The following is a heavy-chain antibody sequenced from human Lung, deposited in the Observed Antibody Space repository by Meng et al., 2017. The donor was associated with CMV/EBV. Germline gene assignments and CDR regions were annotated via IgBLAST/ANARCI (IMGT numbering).Heavy chain of an antibody. CDR3: AGSPSDTHLWFVF. CDR2: ISYDGSNK. CDR1: GFTFNSYA. J-gene: IGHJ4*02. V-gene: IGHV3-30*04. D-gene: IGHD5-18*01. Sequence: GESLKIHCAASGFTFNSYAMDWVRQAPGKGLEWVALISYDGSNKYYTDSVRGRFTISRDHYKNTLYLPMNSLRPEDTAVYYCAGSPSDTHLWFVFWGQGTLVTVSS.